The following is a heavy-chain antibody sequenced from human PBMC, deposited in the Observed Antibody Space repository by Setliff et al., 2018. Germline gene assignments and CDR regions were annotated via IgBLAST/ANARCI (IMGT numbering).Heavy chain of an antibody. Sequence: PWGSLRLSCAASGFTFSSYSMNWVRQAPGKGLEWVSSISSSSSYIYYADSVKGRFTISRDDAKNSLYLQMNSLRAEDTAVYYCARDPGYGSGIYYYYYYYMDVWGKGTTVTVSS. CDR2: ISSSSSYI. CDR1: GFTFSSYS. D-gene: IGHD3-10*01. J-gene: IGHJ6*03. CDR3: ARDPGYGSGIYYYYYYYMDV. V-gene: IGHV3-21*01.